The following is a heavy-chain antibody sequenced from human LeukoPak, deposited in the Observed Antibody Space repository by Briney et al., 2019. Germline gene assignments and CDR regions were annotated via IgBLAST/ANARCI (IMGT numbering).Heavy chain of an antibody. Sequence: GGSLRLSCAASGFTFNNAWMSWVRQAPGKGLEWVGHLKSKTDDATTDYAAPVTRRFTISRDDSKNTLYRQMNSLKTEDTAVYYCTTPLGIAAAGEDFDYWGQGTLVTVSS. CDR2: LKSKTDDATT. J-gene: IGHJ4*02. CDR1: GFTFNNAW. D-gene: IGHD6-13*01. CDR3: TTPLGIAAAGEDFDY. V-gene: IGHV3-15*01.